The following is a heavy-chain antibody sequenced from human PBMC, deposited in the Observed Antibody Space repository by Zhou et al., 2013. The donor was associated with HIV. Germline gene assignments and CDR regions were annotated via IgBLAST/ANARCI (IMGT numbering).Heavy chain of an antibody. Sequence: QVQLVQSGAEVKKPGASVKVSCKASGYTFTSYDINWVRQATGQGLEWMGWMNPNSGNTGYAQKFQGRVTMTRNTSISTAYMELSSLRSEDTAVYYCARPQPSSWYSTNDAFDIVGPRDKWSPSL. V-gene: IGHV1-8*02. CDR1: GYTFTSYD. J-gene: IGHJ3*02. CDR2: MNPNSGNT. CDR3: ARPQPSSWYSTNDAFDI. D-gene: IGHD6-13*01.